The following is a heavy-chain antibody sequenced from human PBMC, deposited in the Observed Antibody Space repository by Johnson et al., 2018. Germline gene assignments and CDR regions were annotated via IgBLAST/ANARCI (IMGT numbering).Heavy chain of an antibody. D-gene: IGHD3-10*01. J-gene: IGHJ6*02. V-gene: IGHV3-30-3*01. Sequence: QVQLVQSGGGVVQPGRSLRLSCAASGFTFSSYAMHWVRQAPGKGLEWVAVISSDGSNKYYADSVKGRFTISRDNSKNTLYLQMNSLRAEDTAVYYCAGDIGQVIRVSGRGGYYGMDVWGQGTTVTVSS. CDR2: ISSDGSNK. CDR3: AGDIGQVIRVSGRGGYYGMDV. CDR1: GFTFSSYA.